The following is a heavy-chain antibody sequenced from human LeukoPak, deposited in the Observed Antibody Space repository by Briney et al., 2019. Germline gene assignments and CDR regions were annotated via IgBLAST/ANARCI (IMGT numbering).Heavy chain of an antibody. CDR2: ISSSGRTK. D-gene: IGHD2-21*02. CDR1: GFTFSSYD. Sequence: AGGSLRLSCAASGFTFSSYDMNWVRQAPGKGLEWVSNISSSGRTKYYADSVKGRFTISRDNAKNSLYLQMNSLRAEDTAVYYCAGETVGVVTAIYYYYGMDVWGQGTTVTVSS. V-gene: IGHV3-48*03. J-gene: IGHJ6*02. CDR3: AGETVGVVTAIYYYYGMDV.